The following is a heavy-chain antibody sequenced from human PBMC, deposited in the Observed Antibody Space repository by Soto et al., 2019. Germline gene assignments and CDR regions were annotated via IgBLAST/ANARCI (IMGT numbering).Heavy chain of an antibody. J-gene: IGHJ6*02. Sequence: QVQLVESGGGVVQPGRSLRLSCAASGFTFSSYGMHWVRQAPGKGLEWVAVIWYDGSNKYYADSVKGRFTISRDTSKNTLYLKRNSLGSEDTAVYYCARDKQWLVQGYYYDYCMDGWGQGTTGTVSS. D-gene: IGHD6-19*01. CDR3: ARDKQWLVQGYYYDYCMDG. V-gene: IGHV3-33*01. CDR2: IWYDGSNK. CDR1: GFTFSSYG.